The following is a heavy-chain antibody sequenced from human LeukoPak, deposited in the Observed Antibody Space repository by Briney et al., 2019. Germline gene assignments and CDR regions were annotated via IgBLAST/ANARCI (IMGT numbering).Heavy chain of an antibody. Sequence: GESLKISCKGSGYSFTDYWIGWVRQMPGKGLEWMGIIYPGGSDIKYSPSIQGQVTISADKSISTAYLQWSSLKASDTAMYYCAIRYSGSYNDYWGQGTLVTVSS. CDR1: GYSFTDYW. V-gene: IGHV5-51*01. D-gene: IGHD1-26*01. CDR3: AIRYSGSYNDY. J-gene: IGHJ4*02. CDR2: IYPGGSDI.